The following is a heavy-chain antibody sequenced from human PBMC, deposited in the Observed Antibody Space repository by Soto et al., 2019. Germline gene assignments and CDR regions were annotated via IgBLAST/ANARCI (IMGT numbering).Heavy chain of an antibody. V-gene: IGHV1-69*01. D-gene: IGHD2-2*01. CDR2: IIPIFGTA. J-gene: IGHJ5*02. Sequence: ASVKVSCKASGGTFSSYAISWVRQAPGQGLEWMGGIIPIFGTANYAQKFQGRVTITADESTSTAYMELSSLRSEDTAGYYCARAGCSSTSCYWSWFDPWGQGTLVTVSS. CDR1: GGTFSSYA. CDR3: ARAGCSSTSCYWSWFDP.